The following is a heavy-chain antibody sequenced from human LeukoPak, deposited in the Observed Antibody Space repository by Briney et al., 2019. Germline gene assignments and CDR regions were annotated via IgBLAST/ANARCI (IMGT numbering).Heavy chain of an antibody. CDR3: AKWHYYDSSGYAGY. D-gene: IGHD3-22*01. Sequence: GGSLRLSCAASGFTFSSYAMSWVRQAPGKGLEWVSAISGSGGSTYYADSVKGRFTISRDNSKNTLYLQMNSLRAEDTAVYYCAKWHYYDSSGYAGYWGQGTLVTVSS. J-gene: IGHJ4*02. V-gene: IGHV3-23*01. CDR2: ISGSGGST. CDR1: GFTFSSYA.